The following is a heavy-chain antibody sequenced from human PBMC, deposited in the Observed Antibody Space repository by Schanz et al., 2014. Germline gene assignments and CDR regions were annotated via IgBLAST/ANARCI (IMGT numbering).Heavy chain of an antibody. V-gene: IGHV3-30*02. CDR2: VRCDGSER. D-gene: IGHD2-21*02. J-gene: IGHJ4*02. Sequence: QVQLVESGGGLVKPGGSLRLSCAASGFTFSSYGMHWVRQAPGQGLEWVAFVRCDGSERYYADSVKGLFTISRDNAKNSLDLQMNSLRPEDTALYYCAKVQTHTLYGGNSCFDYWGQGTLVTVSS. CDR1: GFTFSSYG. CDR3: AKVQTHTLYGGNSCFDY.